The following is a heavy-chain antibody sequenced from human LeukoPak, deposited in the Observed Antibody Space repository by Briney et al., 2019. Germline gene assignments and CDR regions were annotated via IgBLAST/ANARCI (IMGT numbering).Heavy chain of an antibody. CDR1: GFTFSTHS. CDR2: IKQDGSDK. Sequence: GGSLRLSCAASGFTFSTHSMNWVRQAPGKGLEWVANIKQDGSDKYYVDSVKGRFTISRDNTKNLLYLQINSLRAEDTAVYYCAREYSSLFDYWGQGTLVTVSS. CDR3: AREYSSLFDY. D-gene: IGHD6-19*01. J-gene: IGHJ4*02. V-gene: IGHV3-7*01.